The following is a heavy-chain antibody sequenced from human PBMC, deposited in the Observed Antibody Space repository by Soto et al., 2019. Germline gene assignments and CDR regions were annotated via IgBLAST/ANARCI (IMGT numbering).Heavy chain of an antibody. D-gene: IGHD3-16*02. J-gene: IGHJ4*02. CDR2: ISGSGGST. CDR3: AKVGGRDYVWGSYLDY. CDR1: GFTFSSYA. V-gene: IGHV3-23*01. Sequence: GGSLRLSCAASGFTFSSYAMSWVRQAPGKGLEWVSAISGSGGSTYYADSVKGRFTISRDNSKNTLYLQMNSLRAEDTAVYYCAKVGGRDYVWGSYLDYWGQGTLVTVSS.